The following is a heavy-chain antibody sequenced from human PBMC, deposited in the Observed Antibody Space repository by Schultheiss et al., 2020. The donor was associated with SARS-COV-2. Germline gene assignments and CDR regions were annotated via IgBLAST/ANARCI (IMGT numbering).Heavy chain of an antibody. D-gene: IGHD3-22*01. CDR1: GGTFSSYA. J-gene: IGHJ5*02. CDR3: ARVGYYYDSSGAYNWFDP. CDR2: INPSGGST. Sequence: ASVKVSCKASGGTFSSYAISWVRQAPGQGLEWMGIINPSGGSTSYAQKFQGRVTMTRDTSTSTVYMELSSLRSEDTAVYYCARVGYYYDSSGAYNWFDPWGQGTLVTVSS. V-gene: IGHV1-46*01.